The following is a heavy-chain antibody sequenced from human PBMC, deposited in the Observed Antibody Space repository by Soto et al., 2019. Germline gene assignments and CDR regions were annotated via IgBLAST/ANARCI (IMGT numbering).Heavy chain of an antibody. D-gene: IGHD6-13*01. CDR2: INPSGGST. Sequence: ASVKVSCKASGYTFTSYYMHWVRQAPGQGLEWMGIINPSGGSTSYAQKFQGRVTMTRDTSTSTVYMELSSLRSEDTAVYYCARDRGAAAGRPPVGYWGQGALVTVSS. CDR3: ARDRGAAAGRPPVGY. CDR1: GYTFTSYY. V-gene: IGHV1-46*01. J-gene: IGHJ4*02.